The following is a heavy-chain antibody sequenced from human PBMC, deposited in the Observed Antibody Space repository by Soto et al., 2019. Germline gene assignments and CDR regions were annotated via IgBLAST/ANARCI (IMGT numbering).Heavy chain of an antibody. V-gene: IGHV3-53*01. CDR3: VRTSIY. CDR1: GFAVNSDY. CDR2: IFGGGST. D-gene: IGHD2-2*01. J-gene: IGHJ4*02. Sequence: EVQLVSSGGGLIQPGGSLRLSCAASGFAVNSDYMSWVRQAPGKGLEWVSVIFGGGSTYYSDSVKGRFTISRDNSKNTVFLQMNSLRAEDTVVYYCVRTSIYWGPGTRVIVSP.